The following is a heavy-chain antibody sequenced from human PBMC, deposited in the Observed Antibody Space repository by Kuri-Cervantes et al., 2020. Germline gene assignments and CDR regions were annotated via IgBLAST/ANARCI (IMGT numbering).Heavy chain of an antibody. CDR3: AREGVGDYDFWSGCYGDWFDP. D-gene: IGHD3-3*01. J-gene: IGHJ5*02. Sequence: ASVKVSCKASGYTFTGYYMHWVRQAPGQGLEWMGWINPNSGGTNYAQKFQGRVTMTRDTSISTAYMELSRLRSDDTAVYYCAREGVGDYDFWSGCYGDWFDPWGQGTLVTVSS. CDR1: GYTFTGYY. CDR2: INPNSGGT. V-gene: IGHV1-2*02.